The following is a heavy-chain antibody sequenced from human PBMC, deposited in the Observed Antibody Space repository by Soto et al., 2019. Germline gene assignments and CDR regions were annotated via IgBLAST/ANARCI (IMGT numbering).Heavy chain of an antibody. Sequence: ASVKVSCKASGGTFSSYAISWVRQAPGQGLEWMGGIIPIFGTANYAQKFQGRVTITADESKNTLYLQMNSLRAEDTAVYYCAKDRLRIIDLQYYYYGMDVWGQGTSVTVSS. CDR2: IIPIFGTA. V-gene: IGHV1-69*13. J-gene: IGHJ6*02. D-gene: IGHD3-16*01. CDR1: GGTFSSYA. CDR3: AKDRLRIIDLQYYYYGMDV.